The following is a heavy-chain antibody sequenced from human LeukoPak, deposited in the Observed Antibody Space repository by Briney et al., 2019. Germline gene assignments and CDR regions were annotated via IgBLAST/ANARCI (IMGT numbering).Heavy chain of an antibody. D-gene: IGHD6-13*01. J-gene: IGHJ4*02. CDR3: ARRGWGSSWFFGY. V-gene: IGHV4-4*02. CDR1: GGSISSSNW. Sequence: SETLSLTCAVSGGSISSSNWWSWVRQPPGKGLEWIGEIYHSGSTNYNPSLKSRVTISVDKSKNQFSLKLSSVTAADTAVYYCARRGWGSSWFFGYWGQGTLVTVSS. CDR2: IYHSGST.